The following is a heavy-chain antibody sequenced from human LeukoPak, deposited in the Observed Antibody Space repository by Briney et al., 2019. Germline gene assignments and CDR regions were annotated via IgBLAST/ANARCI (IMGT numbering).Heavy chain of an antibody. CDR2: IYYGGST. CDR1: GDSISSSNFY. Sequence: SETLSLTCTVSGDSISSSNFYWGWIRQPPGKGLEWIESIYYGGSTFYSPSVKSRVTISVDASKNQFSLNLSSVTAADTAVYYCARGIRFLEWLGGDWFDPWGQGTLVTVSS. V-gene: IGHV4-39*01. D-gene: IGHD3-3*01. J-gene: IGHJ5*02. CDR3: ARGIRFLEWLGGDWFDP.